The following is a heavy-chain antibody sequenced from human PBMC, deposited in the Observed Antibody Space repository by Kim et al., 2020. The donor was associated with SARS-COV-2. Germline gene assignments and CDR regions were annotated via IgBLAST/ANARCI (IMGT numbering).Heavy chain of an antibody. D-gene: IGHD1-26*01. J-gene: IGHJ4*02. CDR2: ISYDGSNK. CDR3: ARNSDSGSYRKLLYYFDY. CDR1: GFTFSSFA. Sequence: GGSLRLSCAASGFTFSSFAMHWVRQAPGKGLEWVAVISYDGSNKYYADSVKGRFTISRDNSKNTLYLQMNSLRAEDTAVYYCARNSDSGSYRKLLYYFDYWGQGTLVTVSS. V-gene: IGHV3-30*04.